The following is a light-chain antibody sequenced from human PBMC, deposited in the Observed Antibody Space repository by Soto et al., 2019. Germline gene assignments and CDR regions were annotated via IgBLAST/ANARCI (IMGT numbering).Light chain of an antibody. J-gene: IGKJ4*01. CDR1: QSITGY. CDR2: DAS. CDR3: QQYNNWPLT. Sequence: EIVMTQSPATLSVSPGERATLSCRASQSITGYLTWYQQKPGQTPRLLIYDASTRATGIPARFSGSGSGTEFTLTISSLQSEDFAVYYSQQYNNWPLTFGGGTKVEIK. V-gene: IGKV3-15*01.